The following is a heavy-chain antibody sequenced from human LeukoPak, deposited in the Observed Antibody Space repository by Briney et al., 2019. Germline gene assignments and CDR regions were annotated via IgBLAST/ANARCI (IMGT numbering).Heavy chain of an antibody. V-gene: IGHV3-66*01. CDR3: AKAHSGSFYSGIH. D-gene: IGHD1-26*01. CDR2: IYSGGHT. Sequence: GGSLRLSCAASGFTVTTNYMTWVRQAPGKGLEWVSIIYSGGHTDYADSVKGRFTISRDNSKNTLYLQVSSLRADDTAVYYCAKAHSGSFYSGIHWGQGTLVTVSS. J-gene: IGHJ4*02. CDR1: GFTVTTNY.